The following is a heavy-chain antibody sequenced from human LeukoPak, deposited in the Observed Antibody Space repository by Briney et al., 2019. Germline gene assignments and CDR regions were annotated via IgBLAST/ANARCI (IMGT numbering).Heavy chain of an antibody. CDR2: INDSGST. V-gene: IGHV4-34*01. CDR3: AMHTVIASSWSLDY. J-gene: IGHJ4*02. CDR1: GGSFSAYY. D-gene: IGHD6-13*01. Sequence: SETLSLTCAVYGGSFSAYYWSWIRQPPGKGLEWIGEINDSGSTNYNASLKSRVNISVDTSKNQFSLKLTSVTAADTAVYYCAMHTVIASSWSLDYWGQGTLVTVSS.